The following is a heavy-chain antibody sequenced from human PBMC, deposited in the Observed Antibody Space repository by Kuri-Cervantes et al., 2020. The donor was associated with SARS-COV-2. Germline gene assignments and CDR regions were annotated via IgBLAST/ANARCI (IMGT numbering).Heavy chain of an antibody. Sequence: ESLKISCTVSGYSISSGYYWGWIRQPPGKGLEWIGSIYHSGSTYYNPSLKSRVTISVDTSKNQFSLKLSSVTAADTAVYYCARHSGWYFDYWGQGTLVTVSS. CDR2: IYHSGST. CDR3: ARHSGWYFDY. D-gene: IGHD6-19*01. J-gene: IGHJ4*02. V-gene: IGHV4-38-2*02. CDR1: GYSISSGYY.